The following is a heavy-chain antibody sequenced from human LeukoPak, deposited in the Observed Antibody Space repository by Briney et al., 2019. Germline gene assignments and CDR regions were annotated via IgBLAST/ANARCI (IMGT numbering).Heavy chain of an antibody. D-gene: IGHD1-26*01. V-gene: IGHV3-30*02. CDR2: IRYDGSNK. J-gene: IGHJ4*02. CDR3: AKDHHRFELLGVAVGY. Sequence: GGSLRLSCAASGFTFSSYGMHWVRQAPGKGLEWVAFIRYDGSNKYYADSVKGRFTISRDNSKNTLYLQMNSLRAEDTAVYYCAKDHHRFELLGVAVGYWGQGTLVTVSS. CDR1: GFTFSSYG.